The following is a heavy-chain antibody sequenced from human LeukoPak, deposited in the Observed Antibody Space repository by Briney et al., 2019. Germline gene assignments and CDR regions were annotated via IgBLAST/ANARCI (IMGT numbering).Heavy chain of an antibody. J-gene: IGHJ4*02. D-gene: IGHD2-15*01. Sequence: PGGSLRLSCAASGFTFSSYWMHWVRQAPGKGLVWVSRINSDGSSTSYADSVKGRFTISRGNAKNTLYLQMNSLRAEDTAVYYCARYCSGGSCYGFDYWAREPWSPSPQ. V-gene: IGHV3-74*01. CDR2: INSDGSST. CDR3: ARYCSGGSCYGFDY. CDR1: GFTFSSYW.